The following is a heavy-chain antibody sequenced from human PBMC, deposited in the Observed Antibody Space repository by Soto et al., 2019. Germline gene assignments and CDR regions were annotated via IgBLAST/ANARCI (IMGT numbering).Heavy chain of an antibody. J-gene: IGHJ5*02. CDR3: ARGCPYCSGGSCYFCDWFDP. D-gene: IGHD2-15*01. CDR1: GGSFSGYY. CDR2: INHSGST. V-gene: IGHV4-34*01. Sequence: PSETLSLTCAVYGGSFSGYYWSWIRQPPGKGLEWIGEINHSGSTNYNPSLKSRVTISVDTSKNQFSLKLSSVTAADTAVYYCARGCPYCSGGSCYFCDWFDPWGQGTLVTVS.